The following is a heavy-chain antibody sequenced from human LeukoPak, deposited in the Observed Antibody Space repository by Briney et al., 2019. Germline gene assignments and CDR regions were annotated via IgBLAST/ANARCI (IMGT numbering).Heavy chain of an antibody. Sequence: ASVKVSCKASGYTFTSYGISWVRQAPGQGLEWMGWISAYNGNTNYAQKFQGRVTMTRDTSTSTVYMELSSLRSEDTAVYYCARGAVGNRIAAVRYWGQGTLVTVSS. CDR3: ARGAVGNRIAAVRY. J-gene: IGHJ4*02. CDR1: GYTFTSYG. CDR2: ISAYNGNT. V-gene: IGHV1-18*01. D-gene: IGHD6-13*01.